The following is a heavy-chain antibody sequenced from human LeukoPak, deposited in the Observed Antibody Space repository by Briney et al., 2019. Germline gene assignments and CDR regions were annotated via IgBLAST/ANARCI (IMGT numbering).Heavy chain of an antibody. CDR3: ARQSFYYGMDV. V-gene: IGHV4-59*08. CDR2: IYYSGST. Sequence: SETLSLTCTVSGGSISSYYWSWIRQPPGKGLEWIGYIYYSGSTNYNPSLKSRVTISVDTSKNQFSLKLSSVTAADTAVYYCARQSFYYGMDVWGQGTTVTVSS. J-gene: IGHJ6*02. D-gene: IGHD1-26*01. CDR1: GGSISSYY.